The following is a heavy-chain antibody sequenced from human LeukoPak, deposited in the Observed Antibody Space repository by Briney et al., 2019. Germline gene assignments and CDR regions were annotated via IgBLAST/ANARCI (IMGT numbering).Heavy chain of an antibody. J-gene: IGHJ4*02. CDR3: AADTYYYDSSGYPEGFDY. D-gene: IGHD3-22*01. V-gene: IGHV1-58*02. CDR1: GFTFTSSA. CDR2: IVVGSGNT. Sequence: SVKVSSKASGFTFTSSAMQWVRRARGQRLGWIGWIVVGSGNTNYAQKFQERVTITRDMSTSTAYMELSSLRSEDTAVYYCAADTYYYDSSGYPEGFDYWGQGTLVTVSS.